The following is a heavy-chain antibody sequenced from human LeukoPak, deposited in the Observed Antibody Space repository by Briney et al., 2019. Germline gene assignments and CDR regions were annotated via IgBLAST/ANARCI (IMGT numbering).Heavy chain of an antibody. V-gene: IGHV1-24*01. CDR1: GYTLTELS. D-gene: IGHD3-9*01. CDR2: FDPEDGET. Sequence: ASVKVSCKVSGYTLTELSMHWVRQAPGKGLEWMGGFDPEDGETIYAQKFQGRVTMTEDTSTDTAYMELSSLRSEDTAVYYCASPSNLTGYYRLRNSVTSHSYYYYGMDVWGQGTTVTVSS. J-gene: IGHJ6*02. CDR3: ASPSNLTGYYRLRNSVTSHSYYYYGMDV.